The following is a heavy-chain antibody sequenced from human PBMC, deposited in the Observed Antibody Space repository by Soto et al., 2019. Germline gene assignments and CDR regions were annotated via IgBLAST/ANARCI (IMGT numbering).Heavy chain of an antibody. CDR3: ATTRGLAVGGSFDY. D-gene: IGHD6-13*01. V-gene: IGHV4-39*01. CDR1: GGSFSSRSLY. J-gene: IGHJ4*02. Sequence: QLQLQESGPGLVKPSETLSLTCTVSGGSFSSRSLYWGWVRQPPGKGLEWIGTFFSGNTYSNPSLKNRVSISVDMSKRQLSLKLRSVAAADTAMYYCATTRGLAVGGSFDYWGQGALVTVSS. CDR2: FFSGNT.